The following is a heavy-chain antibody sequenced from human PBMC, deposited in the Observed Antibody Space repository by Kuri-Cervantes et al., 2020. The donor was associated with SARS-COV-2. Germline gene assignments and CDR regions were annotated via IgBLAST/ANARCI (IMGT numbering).Heavy chain of an antibody. V-gene: IGHV4-4*07. D-gene: IGHD4-23*01. Sequence: GSLRLSCTVSGGSISSYYWSWIRQPAGKGLEWIGRIYTNGSTNYNPSLKSRVTMSVDTSKNQFSLKLSSVTAADTAVYYCARGCYGGNSPFDYWGQGTLVTVSS. CDR3: ARGCYGGNSPFDY. CDR2: IYTNGST. J-gene: IGHJ4*02. CDR1: GGSISSYY.